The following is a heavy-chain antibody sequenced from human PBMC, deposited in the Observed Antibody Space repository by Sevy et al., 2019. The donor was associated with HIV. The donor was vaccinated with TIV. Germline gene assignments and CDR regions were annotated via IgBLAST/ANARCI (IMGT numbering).Heavy chain of an antibody. CDR1: GGSISAYH. CDR2: IHYTGST. J-gene: IGHJ5*02. CDR3: ARAPPVRSGDDSLNWFAP. V-gene: IGHV4-59*01. D-gene: IGHD5-12*01. Sequence: SETLSLTCTVSGGSISAYHWSWIRQPPGKGLEWIGYIHYTGSTKYNPSLESRVTISVDTSKNQFSLKLSPVTAADTAVYYWARAPPVRSGDDSLNWFAPWGQGTLVTVSS.